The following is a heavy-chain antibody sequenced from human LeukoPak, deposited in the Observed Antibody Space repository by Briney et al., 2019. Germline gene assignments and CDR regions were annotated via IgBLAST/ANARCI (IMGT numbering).Heavy chain of an antibody. D-gene: IGHD5/OR15-5a*01. CDR3: AKDSVRGNSVYGNDGFDI. CDR1: GFTFRIYA. Sequence: PGGSLRLSCAASGFTFRIYAMNWVRQAPGKGLEWVSSIRGIDGSTYYADSVKGRFTISRDNSKNTVYLQMNSLRAEDTAVYHCAKDSVRGNSVYGNDGFDIWGQGTMVTVSS. J-gene: IGHJ3*02. CDR2: IRGIDGST. V-gene: IGHV3-23*01.